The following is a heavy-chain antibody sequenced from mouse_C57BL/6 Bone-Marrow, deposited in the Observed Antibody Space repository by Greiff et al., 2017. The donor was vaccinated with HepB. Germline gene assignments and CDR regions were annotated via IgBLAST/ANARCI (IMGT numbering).Heavy chain of an antibody. D-gene: IGHD2-5*01. J-gene: IGHJ4*01. V-gene: IGHV5-6*01. Sequence: EVQGVESGGDLVKPGGSLKLSCAASGFTFSSYGMSWVRQTPDKRLEWVATISSGGSYTYYPDKVKGQFTILRDNAKNNLYLQMSHLNSEDTAMYYCARAGYSNYIRDAMDYWGQGTSVTVSS. CDR2: ISSGGSYT. CDR1: GFTFSSYG. CDR3: ARAGYSNYIRDAMDY.